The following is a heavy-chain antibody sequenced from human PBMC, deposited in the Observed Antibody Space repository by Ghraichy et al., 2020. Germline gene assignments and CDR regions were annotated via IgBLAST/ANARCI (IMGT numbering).Heavy chain of an antibody. Sequence: GGSLRLSCAASGFTVSSNYMSWVRQAPGKGLEWVSVIYSGGSAYYADSVKGRFTISRDNSKNTLYLQMNSLRAEDTAVYYCARSGASYGYMTYYYYYGMDVWGQGTTVTVSS. CDR3: ARSGASYGYMTYYYYYGMDV. V-gene: IGHV3-66*01. CDR2: IYSGGSA. CDR1: GFTVSSNY. D-gene: IGHD5-18*01. J-gene: IGHJ6*02.